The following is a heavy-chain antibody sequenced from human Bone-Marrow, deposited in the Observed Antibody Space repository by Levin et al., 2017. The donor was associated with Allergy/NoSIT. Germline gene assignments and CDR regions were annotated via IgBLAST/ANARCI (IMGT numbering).Heavy chain of an antibody. CDR2: IFSSGST. V-gene: IGHV4-61*01. J-gene: IGHJ4*02. D-gene: IGHD2/OR15-2a*01. Sequence: SETLSLTCTLSGASVRNDNYYWSWIRQPPGKALEWIGYIFSSGSTQYNPSLKSRVAISLETSKNQFSLRLTSVTAADTAMYYCARERRFCNTATCLVYDHWGQGILVTVSS. CDR1: GASVRNDNYY. CDR3: ARERRFCNTATCLVYDH.